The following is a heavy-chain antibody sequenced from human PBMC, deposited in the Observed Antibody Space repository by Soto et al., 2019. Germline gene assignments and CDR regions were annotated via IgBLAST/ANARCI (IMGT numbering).Heavy chain of an antibody. CDR2: ISYDGSNK. CDR1: GFTFSSYA. Sequence: GGSLRLSCAASGFTFSSYAMHWVRQAPGKGLEWVALISYDGSNKYYADSVKGRFTISRDNSKNTLYLQMDSLRVEDTAEYYCAREPYNSWPFDYWRQGTLVTLSS. D-gene: IGHD1-20*01. V-gene: IGHV3-30-3*01. J-gene: IGHJ4*02. CDR3: AREPYNSWPFDY.